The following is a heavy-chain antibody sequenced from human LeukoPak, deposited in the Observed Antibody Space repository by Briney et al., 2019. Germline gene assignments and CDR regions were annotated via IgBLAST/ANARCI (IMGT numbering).Heavy chain of an antibody. CDR3: ARIPAITIFGVAPAYYYYYMDV. D-gene: IGHD3-3*01. Sequence: ASVKVSCKASGYTFTSYGISWVRQAPGQGLEWMGWISAYNGNTNYAQKLQGRVTMTTDTPTSTAYMELRSLRSDDTAVYYCARIPAITIFGVAPAYYYYYMDVWGKGTTVTVSS. J-gene: IGHJ6*03. V-gene: IGHV1-18*01. CDR2: ISAYNGNT. CDR1: GYTFTSYG.